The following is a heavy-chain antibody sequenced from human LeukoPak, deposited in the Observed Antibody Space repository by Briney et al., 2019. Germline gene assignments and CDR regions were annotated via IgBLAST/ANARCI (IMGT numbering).Heavy chain of an antibody. CDR1: GGSISSGSYY. D-gene: IGHD3-22*01. V-gene: IGHV4-61*02. CDR2: IYTSGST. Sequence: PSRTLSLTCTVSGGSISSGSYYWSWIRQPAGKGLEWIGRIYTSGSTNYNPSLKSRVTISVDTSKNQFSLKLRSVTAADTAVYYCARQDSSGYYYEGYFQHWGQGTLVTVSS. CDR3: ARQDSSGYYYEGYFQH. J-gene: IGHJ1*01.